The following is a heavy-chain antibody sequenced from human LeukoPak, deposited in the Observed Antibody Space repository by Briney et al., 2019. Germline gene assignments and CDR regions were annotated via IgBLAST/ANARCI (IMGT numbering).Heavy chain of an antibody. J-gene: IGHJ4*02. D-gene: IGHD2-15*01. V-gene: IGHV4-4*07. CDR3: ARATPCSGGSCYSPNFDY. CDR1: GGSISTYC. CDR2: IYTSGST. Sequence: PSETLSLTCTVSGGSISTYCWSWIRQPAGKGLEWIGRIYTSGSTNYNPSLKSRVTMSVDTSKNQFPLKLSSVTAADTAVYYCARATPCSGGSCYSPNFDYWGQGTLVTVSS.